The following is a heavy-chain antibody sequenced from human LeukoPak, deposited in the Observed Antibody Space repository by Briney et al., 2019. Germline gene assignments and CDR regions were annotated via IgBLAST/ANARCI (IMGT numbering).Heavy chain of an antibody. CDR1: GYRFTSYW. CDR3: ARQGSTVTMDY. Sequence: GESLKISCKGSGYRFTSYWIGWVRQMPGKGLEWMGIVNPGDSDTRYSPSFQGQVTISADKSISTTYLQWSSLKASDSAIYYCARQGSTVTMDYWGQGTLVNVSS. D-gene: IGHD4-17*01. V-gene: IGHV5-51*01. CDR2: VNPGDSDT. J-gene: IGHJ4*02.